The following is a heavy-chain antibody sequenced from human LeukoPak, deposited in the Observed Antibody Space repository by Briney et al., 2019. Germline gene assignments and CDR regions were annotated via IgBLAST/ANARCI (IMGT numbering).Heavy chain of an antibody. Sequence: PSETLSLTCTVSGGSISSSSYYWGWIRQPPGKGLEWIGSIYYSGSTYYNPSLKSRVTISVDTSKNQFSLKLSSVTAADTAVYYCARGRVVVAATLDYWGQGTLVTVSS. CDR1: GGSISSSSYY. CDR2: IYYSGST. V-gene: IGHV4-39*07. CDR3: ARGRVVVAATLDY. J-gene: IGHJ4*02. D-gene: IGHD2-15*01.